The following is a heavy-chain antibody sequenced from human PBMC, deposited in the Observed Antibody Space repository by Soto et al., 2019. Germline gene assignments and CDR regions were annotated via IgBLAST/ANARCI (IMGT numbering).Heavy chain of an antibody. V-gene: IGHV4-4*02. Sequence: QVQLQESGPGLVKPSGTLSLTCTVSGGSISNNNWWSWVRQTPEKGLEWIGQIYHSGNTNYNPSLKSRVSMSVDKSTNQFSLEMNSATAADTAVYYCARFLPGFVGENEAFDFWGHGTLVTVSS. CDR3: ARFLPGFVGENEAFDF. CDR2: IYHSGNT. J-gene: IGHJ4*01. CDR1: GGSISNNNW. D-gene: IGHD3-3*01.